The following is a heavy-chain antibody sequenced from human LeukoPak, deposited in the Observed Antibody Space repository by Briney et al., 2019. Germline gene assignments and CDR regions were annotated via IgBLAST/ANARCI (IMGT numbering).Heavy chain of an antibody. CDR3: ARVLWFGAAEYFQH. Sequence: PSETLSLTCTVSGGSISSYYWSWIRQPAGKGLEWIGRIYTSGSTNYNPSLKSRVTMSVDTSKNQFSLKLSSVTAADTAVYYCARVLWFGAAEYFQHWGQGTLVTVSS. D-gene: IGHD3-10*01. V-gene: IGHV4-4*07. CDR1: GGSISSYY. CDR2: IYTSGST. J-gene: IGHJ1*01.